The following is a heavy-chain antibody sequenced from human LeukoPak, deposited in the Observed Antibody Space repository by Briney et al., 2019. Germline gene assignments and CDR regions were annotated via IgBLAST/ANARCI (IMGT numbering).Heavy chain of an antibody. CDR3: ARGESCSSTSCYLGSWFDP. CDR1: GGSFSGYY. Sequence: SETLSLTCAVYGGSFSGYYWSWIRQPPGKGLEWIGEINHSGSTNYNPSLKSRVTISVDTSKNQFSLKLSSVTAADTAVCYCARGESCSSTSCYLGSWFDPWGQGTLVTVSS. D-gene: IGHD2-2*01. J-gene: IGHJ5*02. V-gene: IGHV4-34*01. CDR2: INHSGST.